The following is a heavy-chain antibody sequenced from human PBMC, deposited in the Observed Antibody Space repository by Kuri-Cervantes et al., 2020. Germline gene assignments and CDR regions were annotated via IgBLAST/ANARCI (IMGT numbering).Heavy chain of an antibody. CDR3: AREGGYSGYGDY. D-gene: IGHD5-12*01. CDR1: GYTFTSYG. V-gene: IGHV1-18*01. Sequence: ASVKVSCKASGYTFTSYGISWVRQAPGQGLEWMGWISAYNGNTNYAQKLQGRVTMTTDTSTSTVYMELSSLRSEDTAVYYCAREGGYSGYGDYWGQGTLVTVSS. J-gene: IGHJ4*02. CDR2: ISAYNGNT.